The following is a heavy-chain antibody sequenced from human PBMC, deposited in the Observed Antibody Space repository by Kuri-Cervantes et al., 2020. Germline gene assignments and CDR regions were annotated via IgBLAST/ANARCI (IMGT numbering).Heavy chain of an antibody. J-gene: IGHJ4*02. CDR2: IVVGSGNT. V-gene: IGHV1-58*01. D-gene: IGHD5-12*01. Sequence: SVKVSCKASGFTFTSSAVQWVRQARGQRLEWIGWIVVGSGNTNYAQKFQERVTITRDMSTSTAYMELRSLRSDDTAVYYCARDQGGYDPYYFDYWGQGTLVTVSS. CDR3: ARDQGGYDPYYFDY. CDR1: GFTFTSSA.